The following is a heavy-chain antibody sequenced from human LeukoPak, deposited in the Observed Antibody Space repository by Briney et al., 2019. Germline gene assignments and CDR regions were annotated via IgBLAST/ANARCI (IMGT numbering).Heavy chain of an antibody. Sequence: GGSLRLSCAASGFTFNKYALTWVRQAPGKGLEWVSSIIGSGISTYYADSLRGRVTISRDNSNNTLFLEMNNLRAEDTAIYYCAREQWLPWTIFFDYWGQGALVTVSS. CDR1: GFTFNKYA. J-gene: IGHJ4*02. D-gene: IGHD6-19*01. V-gene: IGHV3-23*01. CDR3: AREQWLPWTIFFDY. CDR2: IIGSGIST.